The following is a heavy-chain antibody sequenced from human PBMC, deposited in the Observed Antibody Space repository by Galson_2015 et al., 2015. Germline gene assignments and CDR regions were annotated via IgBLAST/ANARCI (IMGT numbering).Heavy chain of an antibody. CDR1: GGTFSSYA. V-gene: IGHV1-69*13. CDR2: IIPIFGTA. Sequence: SVKVSCKASGGTFSSYAISWVRQAPGQGLEWMGGIIPIFGTANYAQKFQGRVTITANESTSTAYMELSSLRSEDTAVYYCARGDMVRGVIIWVDPGGQGPLLTVSS. D-gene: IGHD3-10*01. J-gene: IGHJ5*02. CDR3: ARGDMVRGVIIWVDP.